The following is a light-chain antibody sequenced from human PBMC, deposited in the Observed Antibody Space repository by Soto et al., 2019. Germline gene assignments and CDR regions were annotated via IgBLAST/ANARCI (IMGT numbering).Light chain of an antibody. V-gene: IGKV1-5*03. CDR3: QQYISWT. CDR1: QSISSW. Sequence: DIQMTQSPSTLSASVGDRITITCRASQSISSWLAWYQQKPGKAPKLLIYKASSLESGVSSTFSGSGSGTEFTRTISSLQPDDFSTYYCQQYISWTFGQGTKVEIK. J-gene: IGKJ1*01. CDR2: KAS.